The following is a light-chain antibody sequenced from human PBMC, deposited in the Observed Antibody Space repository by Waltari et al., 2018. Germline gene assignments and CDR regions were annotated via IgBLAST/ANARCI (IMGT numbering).Light chain of an antibody. J-gene: IGKJ1*01. CDR3: RQYGDSPHT. V-gene: IGKV3-20*01. Sequence: EIVLTQSPGTLSLSPGERATVSCRASQSLSNRDLAWYQQRPGQAPRLLIYDTSSRATGVPDRCSGSGSGTDFTLTISRLEPEDFAVYYCRQYGDSPHTFGQGTKVEI. CDR2: DTS. CDR1: QSLSNRD.